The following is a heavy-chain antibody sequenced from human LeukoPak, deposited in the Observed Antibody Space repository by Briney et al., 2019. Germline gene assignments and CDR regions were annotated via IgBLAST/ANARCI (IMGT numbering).Heavy chain of an antibody. D-gene: IGHD5-12*01. J-gene: IGHJ4*02. V-gene: IGHV3-53*01. Sequence: PGGSLRLSCAASGFTFSSYAMSWVRQAPGKGLEWVSVIYSGGSTYYADSVKGRFTISRDNSKNTLYLQMNSLRAEDTAVYYCARLYSGYDSFDYWGQGTLVTVSS. CDR1: GFTFSSYA. CDR2: IYSGGST. CDR3: ARLYSGYDSFDY.